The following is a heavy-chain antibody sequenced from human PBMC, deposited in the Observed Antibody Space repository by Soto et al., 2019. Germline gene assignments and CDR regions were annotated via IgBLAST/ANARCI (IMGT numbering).Heavy chain of an antibody. J-gene: IGHJ4*01. V-gene: IGHV3-7*03. D-gene: IGHD1-7*01. CDR2: INYAGSQT. CDR1: GFRISDYA. CDR3: VRGTPSPGLDI. Sequence: EVQLVESGGGLVQPGGSLRLSCVASGFRISDYALNWVRQAPGQGLEWVANINYAGSQTNYVESVKGRFTTSRDNAKNSLYLQLGSLRVEDTAMYYCVRGTPSPGLDIWGHGTPVTVSS.